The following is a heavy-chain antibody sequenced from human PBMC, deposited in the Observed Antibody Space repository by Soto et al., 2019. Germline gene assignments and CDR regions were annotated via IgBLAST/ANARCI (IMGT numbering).Heavy chain of an antibody. Sequence: QVQLVQSGAEVNKPGSSLKVSCTASGGTFSSYAISWVRQAPGQGLEWMGGILPICGTANYAQKLQGRVTITADESTSTSSMDLSSLRSDDTAVYDCARDTAIATGKNYYCYGMDVWGQGSTVTVSS. CDR3: ARDTAIATGKNYYCYGMDV. CDR2: ILPICGTA. V-gene: IGHV1-69*12. D-gene: IGHD5-18*01. J-gene: IGHJ6*02. CDR1: GGTFSSYA.